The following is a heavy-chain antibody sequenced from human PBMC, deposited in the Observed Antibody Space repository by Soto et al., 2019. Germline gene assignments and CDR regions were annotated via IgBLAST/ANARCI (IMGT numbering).Heavy chain of an antibody. CDR3: ARIPGSIRFLGCLAAFDI. D-gene: IGHD3-3*01. Sequence: QFTLKESGPVLVKPTETLTLTCTVSGFSLSNARMGVSWILQPPGKALEWLAHISSNDEKSYSTSLKSRLTIFKYTAKNQVFLTMNNMDPLDTATYYCARIPGSIRFLGCLAAFDIWGQGTIVAVSS. CDR2: ISSNDEK. CDR1: GFSLSNARMG. J-gene: IGHJ3*02. V-gene: IGHV2-26*01.